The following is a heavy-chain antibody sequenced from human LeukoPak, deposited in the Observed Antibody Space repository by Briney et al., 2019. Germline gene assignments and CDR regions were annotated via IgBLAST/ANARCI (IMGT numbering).Heavy chain of an antibody. V-gene: IGHV3-30-3*01. J-gene: IGHJ4*02. CDR1: GFTFSSYG. CDR2: VSYDGSKK. D-gene: IGHD3-10*01. CDR3: ARSGSGTYFGFFDY. Sequence: GGSLRLSCAASGFTFSSYGMHWVRQAPGKGLEWAAIVSYDGSKKYYADFVKGRFTISRDNSKNTLYLQMNSLGAEDTAFYYCARSGSGTYFGFFDYWGQGTLVTVSS.